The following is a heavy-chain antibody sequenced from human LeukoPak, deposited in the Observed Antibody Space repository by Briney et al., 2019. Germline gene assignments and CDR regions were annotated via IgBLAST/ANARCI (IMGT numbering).Heavy chain of an antibody. CDR3: ARGGYYGSGSYYMDV. D-gene: IGHD3-10*01. Sequence: SETLSLTCAVYGGSFSGYYWSWIRQPPGKGLEWIGEINHSGSTNYSPSLKNRVTISVDTSKNQFSLKLSSVTAADTAVYYCARGGYYGSGSYYMDVWGKGTTVTVSS. J-gene: IGHJ6*03. CDR1: GGSFSGYY. CDR2: INHSGST. V-gene: IGHV4-34*01.